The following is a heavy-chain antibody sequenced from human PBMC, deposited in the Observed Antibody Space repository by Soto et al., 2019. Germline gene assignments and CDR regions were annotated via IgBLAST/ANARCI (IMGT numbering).Heavy chain of an antibody. Sequence: GGSLRLSCSASGFTFSSYAMHWVRQAPGKGLEWVAVISYDGSNKNHADTVKGRFTISRDNSKNTLFLQMNSLRVEDTAVYFCARDPGYSAFDIWGHGTMVTVSS. D-gene: IGHD5-18*01. CDR2: ISYDGSNK. CDR3: ARDPGYSAFDI. J-gene: IGHJ3*02. V-gene: IGHV3-30-3*01. CDR1: GFTFSSYA.